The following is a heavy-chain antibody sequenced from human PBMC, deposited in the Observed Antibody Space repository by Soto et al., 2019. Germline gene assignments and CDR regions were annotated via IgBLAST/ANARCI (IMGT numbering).Heavy chain of an antibody. Sequence: GGSLKLSCAASGFLFENFGMSWVRQAPGKGLEWISSISGSGFKKYYADSVKGRFTITRDNSKSTVYLELNNLSAEDTAVNHCAKNQGVELVPLATVDWFDPWGQGSVVTVSS. CDR2: ISGSGFKK. J-gene: IGHJ5*02. V-gene: IGHV3-23*01. CDR1: GFLFENFG. CDR3: AKNQGVELVPLATVDWFDP. D-gene: IGHD1-26*01.